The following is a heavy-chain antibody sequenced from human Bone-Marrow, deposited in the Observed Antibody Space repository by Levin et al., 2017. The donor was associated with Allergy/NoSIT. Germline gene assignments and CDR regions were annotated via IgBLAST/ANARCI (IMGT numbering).Heavy chain of an antibody. Sequence: ASVKVSCKASGYTFTSYYLHWIRQAPGQGLEWMGVINPSGGSTNYAQKFQDRVTMTRDTSTRTVYLALSRLRSEHPAVFCCARADFESSSAYFFDFWGQGTLVNVSS. J-gene: IGHJ4*02. CDR3: ARADFESSSAYFFDF. D-gene: IGHD6-6*01. CDR2: INPSGGST. V-gene: IGHV1-46*01. CDR1: GYTFTSYY.